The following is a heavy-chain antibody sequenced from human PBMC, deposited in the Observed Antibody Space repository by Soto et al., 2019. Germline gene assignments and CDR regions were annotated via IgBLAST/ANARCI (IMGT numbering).Heavy chain of an antibody. CDR2: IYYSGST. Sequence: SSETLSLTCTVSGGSISSYYWSWIRQPPGKGLEWIGYIYYSGSTNYNPSLKSRVTISVDTSKNQFSLKLSSVTAADTAVYYCARAGPNSYASGSPYRGLDYWGQGTLVTVSS. CDR1: GGSISSYY. J-gene: IGHJ4*02. D-gene: IGHD3-10*01. V-gene: IGHV4-59*01. CDR3: ARAGPNSYASGSPYRGLDY.